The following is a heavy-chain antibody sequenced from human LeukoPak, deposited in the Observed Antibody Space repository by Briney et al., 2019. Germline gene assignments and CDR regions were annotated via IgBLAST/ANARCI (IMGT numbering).Heavy chain of an antibody. V-gene: IGHV1-2*04. CDR1: GYTFTGYY. CDR3: ASPRRDGYNYGFDY. Sequence: GASVKVSCKASGYTFTGYYMHWVRQAPGQGLEWKGWINPNSGGTNYAQKFQGWVTMTRDTSISTAYMELSRLRSDDTAVYYCASPRRDGYNYGFDYWGQGTLVTVSS. D-gene: IGHD5-24*01. J-gene: IGHJ4*02. CDR2: INPNSGGT.